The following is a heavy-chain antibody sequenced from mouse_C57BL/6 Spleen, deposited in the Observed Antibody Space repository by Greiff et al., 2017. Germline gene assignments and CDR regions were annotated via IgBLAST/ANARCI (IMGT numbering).Heavy chain of an antibody. J-gene: IGHJ1*03. CDR1: GYTFTDYY. Sequence: VQLKQSGPELVKPGASVKISCKASGYTFTDYYMNWVKQSHGKSLEWIGDINPNNGGTSYNQKFKGKATLTVDKSSSTAYMELRSLTSEDSAVYYCARDYGSIYWYFDVWGTGTTVTVSS. CDR2: INPNNGGT. V-gene: IGHV1-26*01. D-gene: IGHD1-1*01. CDR3: ARDYGSIYWYFDV.